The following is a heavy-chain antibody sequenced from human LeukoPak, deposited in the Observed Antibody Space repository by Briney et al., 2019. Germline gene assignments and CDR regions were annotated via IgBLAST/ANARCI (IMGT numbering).Heavy chain of an antibody. CDR2: LYYSGST. D-gene: IGHD6-19*01. J-gene: IGHJ4*02. CDR1: GGSICSYY. V-gene: IGHV4-59*01. Sequence: SENLSLTATVSGGSICSYYWSWIRQRPGQGLEGIGYLYYSGSTHYNTSLKRRATISVATSITQFSLKLSFGTAEATAVSYGARVGSSGWYALYYFDYWGQGTLVTVSS. CDR3: ARVGSSGWYALYYFDY.